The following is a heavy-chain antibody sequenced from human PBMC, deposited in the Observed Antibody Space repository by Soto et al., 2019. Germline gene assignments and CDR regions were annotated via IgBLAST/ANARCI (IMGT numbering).Heavy chain of an antibody. CDR2: IYYSGST. CDR3: ARDQQRGDYGWFTFDY. Sequence: QVQLQESGPGLVKPSQTLSLTCTVSGGSISSGGYYWSWIRQHPGKGLEWIGYIYYSGSTYYNPSRKSRVTISXXTXKXXFSLKLGSVTAADTAVYYCARDQQRGDYGWFTFDYWGQGTLVTVSS. D-gene: IGHD4-17*01. J-gene: IGHJ4*02. CDR1: GGSISSGGYY. V-gene: IGHV4-31*03.